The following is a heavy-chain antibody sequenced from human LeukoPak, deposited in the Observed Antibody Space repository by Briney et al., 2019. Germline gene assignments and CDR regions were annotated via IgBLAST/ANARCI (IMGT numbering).Heavy chain of an antibody. V-gene: IGHV4-34*01. Sequence: SETLSLTCAVYGGSFSGYYWSWIRQPPGKGLEWIGEINHSGSTNYNPSLKSRVTISVDTSKNQFSLKLSSVTAADTAVYYCARGSITMIVVVNSWFDPWGQGTLVTASS. CDR3: ARGSITMIVVVNSWFDP. CDR2: INHSGST. D-gene: IGHD3-22*01. J-gene: IGHJ5*02. CDR1: GGSFSGYY.